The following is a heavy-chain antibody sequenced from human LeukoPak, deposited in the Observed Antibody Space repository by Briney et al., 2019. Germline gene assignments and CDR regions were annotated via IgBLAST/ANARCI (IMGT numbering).Heavy chain of an antibody. CDR2: ISSSSSYI. D-gene: IGHD3-3*01. CDR3: ARDSDDYDFWSGYYKAPFDY. CDR1: GFTFSSYS. V-gene: IGHV3-21*01. J-gene: IGHJ4*02. Sequence: GSVNVSCKASGFTFSSYSMNWVRQARGKGLECVSSISSSSSYIYYADSVKGRFTISRDTAKNTLYLQMNSLRAEDTAVYYCARDSDDYDFWSGYYKAPFDYWGQGNLVTVSS.